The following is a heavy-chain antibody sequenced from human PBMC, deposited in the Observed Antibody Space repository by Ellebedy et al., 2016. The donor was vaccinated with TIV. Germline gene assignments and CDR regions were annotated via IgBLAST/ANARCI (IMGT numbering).Heavy chain of an antibody. CDR2: IGTAGDT. Sequence: GESLKISCAASGFTFSSYDMHWVRQATGKGLEWVSAIGTAGDTYYPGSVKGRFTISRENAKNSLYLQMNSLRAGDTAVYYCARARGVTMMSYAFDIWGQGTMVTVSS. D-gene: IGHD3-22*01. V-gene: IGHV3-13*01. CDR1: GFTFSSYD. CDR3: ARARGVTMMSYAFDI. J-gene: IGHJ3*02.